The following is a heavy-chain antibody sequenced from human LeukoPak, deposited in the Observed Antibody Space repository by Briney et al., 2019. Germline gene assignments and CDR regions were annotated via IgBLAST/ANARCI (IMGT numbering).Heavy chain of an antibody. CDR1: GXTFSNYG. V-gene: IGHV3-30*18. J-gene: IGHJ6*02. CDR3: AKGRGYCSSTTCYADNGLDV. D-gene: IGHD2-2*01. CDR2: ISYDGTYK. Sequence: GGSLRLSCAASGXTFSNYGIHWVRQAPGKGLEWVAAISYDGTYKHYADSLKGRFTISRDNSKNTLYLQTNSLRAEDTAVYYCAKGRGYCSSTTCYADNGLDVWGQGTTVTVSS.